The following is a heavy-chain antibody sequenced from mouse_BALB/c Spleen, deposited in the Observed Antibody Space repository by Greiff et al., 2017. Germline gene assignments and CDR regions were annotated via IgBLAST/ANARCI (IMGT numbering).Heavy chain of an antibody. D-gene: IGHD2-4*01. J-gene: IGHJ2*01. CDR1: GFTFSSFG. CDR3: ARLDYDYDSDY. V-gene: IGHV5-6*03. CDR2: ISSGGSYT. Sequence: EVMLVESGGGLVQPGGSRKLSCAASGFTFSSFGMHWVRQTPDKRLEWVATISSGGSYTYYPDSVKGRFTISRDNAKNTLYLQMSSLKSEDTAMYYCARLDYDYDSDYWGQGTTLTVSS.